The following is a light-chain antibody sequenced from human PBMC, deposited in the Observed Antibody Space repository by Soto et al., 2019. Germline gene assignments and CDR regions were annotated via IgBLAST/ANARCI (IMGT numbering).Light chain of an antibody. Sequence: IQMYQSPSSLSACVGDRGTITCQASQNINNYLNWYQQKPGRAPKLLIYDASNLEAGVPSRFRGSGSGTEFTLTISSLQPDDFATYYCQQYNSYPWTFGQGTKVDNK. CDR2: DAS. V-gene: IGKV1-33*01. J-gene: IGKJ1*01. CDR1: QNINNY. CDR3: QQYNSYPWT.